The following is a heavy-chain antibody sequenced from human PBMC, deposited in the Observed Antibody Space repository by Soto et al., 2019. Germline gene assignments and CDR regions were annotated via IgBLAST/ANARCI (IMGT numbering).Heavy chain of an antibody. CDR2: TRNKADSYTT. V-gene: IGHV3-72*01. J-gene: IGHJ4*02. CDR3: ATGVVGAADY. Sequence: EVQLVESGGGLVQPGGSLRLSCAASGFTFSDHYMDWVRQAPGKGLQWVGRTRNKADSYTTEYAASVKGRFTISRDDSKHSLYLQMNSLKTEDTAVYYCATGVVGAADYWGQGTLVTVSS. D-gene: IGHD1-26*01. CDR1: GFTFSDHY.